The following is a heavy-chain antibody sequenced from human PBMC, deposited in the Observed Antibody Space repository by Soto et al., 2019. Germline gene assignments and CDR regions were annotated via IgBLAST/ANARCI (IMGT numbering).Heavy chain of an antibody. CDR2: ISSSSSYI. CDR1: GFTFSSYS. J-gene: IGHJ6*02. CDR3: ARKIAYSSSWYGSYYGTDV. Sequence: SLRLSCAASGFTFSSYSMHWVRQAPGQVLEWVSSISSSSSYIYYADSVKGRFTISRDNAKNSLYLQMNSLRAEDTAAYYCARKIAYSSSWYGSYYGTDVWGQGTTVTVSS. D-gene: IGHD6-13*01. V-gene: IGHV3-21*01.